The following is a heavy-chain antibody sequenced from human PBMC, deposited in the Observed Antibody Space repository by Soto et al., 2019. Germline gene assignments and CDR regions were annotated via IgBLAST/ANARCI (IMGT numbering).Heavy chain of an antibody. CDR1: GGSISSSSYY. Sequence: SETLSLTCTVSGGSISSSSYYWGWIRQPPGKGLEWIGSIYYSGSTYYNPSLKSRVTISVDTSKNQFSLKLSSVTAADTAVYYCARHQLNMSGGRSGYDYWGQGTLVPVSS. J-gene: IGHJ4*02. CDR3: ARHQLNMSGGRSGYDY. D-gene: IGHD2-15*01. CDR2: IYYSGST. V-gene: IGHV4-39*01.